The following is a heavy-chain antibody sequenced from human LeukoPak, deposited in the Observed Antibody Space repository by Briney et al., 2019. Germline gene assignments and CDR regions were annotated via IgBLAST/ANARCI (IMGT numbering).Heavy chain of an antibody. D-gene: IGHD2-15*01. CDR1: GYTFTSYY. CDR3: ASRSACSGGSCYQFDY. V-gene: IGHV1-46*01. J-gene: IGHJ4*02. CDR2: INPSGGST. Sequence: ASVKVSCKASGYTFTSYYIHWVRQAPGQGLEWMGIINPSGGSTSYAQKFQGNVTMTGDTSTSTFYMELSSLGSEDTAVYYCASRSACSGGSCYQFDYWGQGTLVTVSS.